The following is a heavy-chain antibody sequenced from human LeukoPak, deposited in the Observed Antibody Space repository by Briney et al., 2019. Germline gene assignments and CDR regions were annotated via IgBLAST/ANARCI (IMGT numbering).Heavy chain of an antibody. J-gene: IGHJ4*02. CDR3: ARILGYCRSTSCHHFDY. D-gene: IGHD2-2*01. V-gene: IGHV4-31*11. CDR1: GVSITSGAYY. Sequence: PSQTLSLTCAVSGVSITSGAYYWSWIRQHPGKGLQWIGYIDYSGSTYYNPSLKSRVTISIDTSKNQFSLKLGSMTAADTAVYYCARILGYCRSTSCHHFDYWGQGTLVTVSS. CDR2: IDYSGST.